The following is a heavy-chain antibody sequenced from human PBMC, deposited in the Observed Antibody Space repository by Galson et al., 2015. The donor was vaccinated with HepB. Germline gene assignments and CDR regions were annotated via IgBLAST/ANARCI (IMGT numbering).Heavy chain of an antibody. J-gene: IGHJ4*02. CDR1: GYTFTMYW. D-gene: IGHD3-3*01. CDR3: TRQGPGLTVFGVDRELDS. CDR2: IYPDDSEI. V-gene: IGHV5-51*01. Sequence: QSGAEVKKVGESLKISCQASGYTFTMYWIGWVRQMPGKGLEWMGIIYPDDSEIRYSPSFQGQVTISADTSTSIAYLQWNSLKASDSAMYYCTRQGPGLTVFGVDRELDSWGQGTLVTVSS.